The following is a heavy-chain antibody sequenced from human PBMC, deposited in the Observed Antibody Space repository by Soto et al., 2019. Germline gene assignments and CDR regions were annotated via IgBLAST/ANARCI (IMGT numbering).Heavy chain of an antibody. Sequence: EVQLVESGGGLVQPGGSLRLSCAASGFTFSTYSMNWVRQAPGKGLEWVSYISSDSSSIYYADSVKVRFTISRDNAKNSLYLQMNSLRAEDTAVYYCATYYGSGSYFPDHYYYGMDVWGQGTTVTVSS. J-gene: IGHJ6*02. V-gene: IGHV3-48*01. CDR1: GFTFSTYS. D-gene: IGHD3-10*01. CDR3: ATYYGSGSYFPDHYYYGMDV. CDR2: ISSDSSSI.